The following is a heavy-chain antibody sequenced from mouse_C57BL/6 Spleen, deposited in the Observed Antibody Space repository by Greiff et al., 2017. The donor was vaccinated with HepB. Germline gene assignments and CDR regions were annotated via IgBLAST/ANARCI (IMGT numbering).Heavy chain of an antibody. CDR1: GFSLTSYG. J-gene: IGHJ3*01. CDR2: IWGGGST. V-gene: IGHV2-9*01. Sequence: VKLMESGPGLVAPSQSLSITCTVSGFSLTSYGVDWVRQPPGKGLEWLGVIWGGGSTNYNSALMTSLSTSKDNSKSQVFLKMNSLQTDDTAMYYCASHYYYGRSYRFAYWGQGTLVTVSA. CDR3: ASHYYYGRSYRFAY. D-gene: IGHD1-1*01.